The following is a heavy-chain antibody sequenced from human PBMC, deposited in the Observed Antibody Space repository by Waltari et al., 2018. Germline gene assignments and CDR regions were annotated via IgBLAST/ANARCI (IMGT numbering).Heavy chain of an antibody. V-gene: IGHV3-23*04. CDR1: GFTFSNYG. J-gene: IGHJ4*02. CDR2: ISGSGGTT. Sequence: EVRLVESGGGLVQPGGSLTLSCAASGFTFSNYGMSWVRQAPGKGLDCVSTISGSGGTTFYADSVKGRFTMSKDNSKNTLFLQMNSLRFDDTAEYYCAKSTGSYYEVFDYWGRGTLVTVSS. D-gene: IGHD1-26*01. CDR3: AKSTGSYYEVFDY.